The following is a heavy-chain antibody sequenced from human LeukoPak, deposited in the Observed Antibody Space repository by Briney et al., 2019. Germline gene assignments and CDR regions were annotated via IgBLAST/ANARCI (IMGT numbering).Heavy chain of an antibody. CDR3: ARAYYGSGSSDAFDI. Sequence: GGSLRLSCAASGFTFSSYSMNWVRQAPGEGLEWVSSISSSSSYIYYADSVKGRFTISRDNAKNSLYLQMNSLRAEDTAVYYCARAYYGSGSSDAFDIWGQGTMVTVSS. CDR1: GFTFSSYS. D-gene: IGHD3-10*01. J-gene: IGHJ3*02. V-gene: IGHV3-21*01. CDR2: ISSSSSYI.